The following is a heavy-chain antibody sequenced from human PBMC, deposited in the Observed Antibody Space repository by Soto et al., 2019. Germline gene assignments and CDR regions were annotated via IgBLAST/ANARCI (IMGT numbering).Heavy chain of an antibody. D-gene: IGHD3-9*01. J-gene: IGHJ5*02. Sequence: QVQLVQSGAEVKKPGASVKVSCKASGFTFSNYGITWLLQVPGQGLEWMGWSSAYNGNTVHAQEYQGRLTMTTDTSTCTAYMELRSLRPDDTAVYYCARPQNDIMTDSYTNYFDPWGQGTLVTVSS. V-gene: IGHV1-18*01. CDR3: ARPQNDIMTDSYTNYFDP. CDR2: SSAYNGNT. CDR1: GFTFSNYG.